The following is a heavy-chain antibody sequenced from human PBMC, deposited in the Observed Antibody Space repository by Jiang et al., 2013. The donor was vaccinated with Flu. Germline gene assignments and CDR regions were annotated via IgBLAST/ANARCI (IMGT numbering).Heavy chain of an antibody. J-gene: IGHJ3*02. CDR3: ARHGGGWAFDI. CDR2: ISYSGYT. Sequence: SGPGLVKPSETLSLTCTVSGGSISSYYWSWIRQPPGKGLEWIGYISYSGYTNYDPSLKSRVTISVDTSKNQFSLKLNSVTAADTALYYCARHGGGWAFDIWGQGTMV. D-gene: IGHD3-16*01. CDR1: GGSISSYY. V-gene: IGHV4-59*08.